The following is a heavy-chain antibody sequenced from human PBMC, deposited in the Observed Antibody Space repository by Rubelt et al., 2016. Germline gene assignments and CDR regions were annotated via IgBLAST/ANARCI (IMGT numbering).Heavy chain of an antibody. CDR2: INHSGST. V-gene: IGHV4-34*01. D-gene: IGHD6-19*01. Sequence: QVQLQQWGAGLLKPSETLSLTCAVYGESFGYYYWSWIRQPPGKGLEWIGKINHSGSTNYNPSLKSRVTMSVDTSKNQFSLRRSSVTAAYTAVYYCARLRAGGSGHYWGQGTLVTVSS. J-gene: IGHJ4*02. CDR1: GESFGYYY. CDR3: ARLRAGGSGHY.